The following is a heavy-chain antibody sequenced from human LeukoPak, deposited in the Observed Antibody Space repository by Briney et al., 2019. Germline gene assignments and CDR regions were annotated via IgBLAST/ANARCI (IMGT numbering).Heavy chain of an antibody. CDR2: IYYSGST. CDR1: GGSISSSSYY. Sequence: SETLSLTCIVSGGSISSSSYYWGWIRQSPGKGLEWIGSIYYSGSTYYNPSLKSRVTISINTSKNQFSLNLSSVTAADTAVYYCARHPTYIYYYYYMDVWGKGTTVTVSS. V-gene: IGHV4-39*01. J-gene: IGHJ6*03. CDR3: ARHPTYIYYYYYMDV. D-gene: IGHD2/OR15-2a*01.